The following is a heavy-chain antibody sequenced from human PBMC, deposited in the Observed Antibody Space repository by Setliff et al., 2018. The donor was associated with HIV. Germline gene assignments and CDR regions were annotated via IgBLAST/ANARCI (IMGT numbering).Heavy chain of an antibody. CDR2: MYPGTSTT. D-gene: IGHD3-22*01. Sequence: GESLKISCQGSGYSFSTYWIGWVRQMPGKGLEWMGVMYPGTSTTKYSPSFQGQVTISADKAISTTYLQWSSLKASDTAMYYCASLSGYSGDAFDVWGQGSMVTVSS. CDR3: ASLSGYSGDAFDV. V-gene: IGHV5-51*01. CDR1: GYSFSTYW. J-gene: IGHJ3*01.